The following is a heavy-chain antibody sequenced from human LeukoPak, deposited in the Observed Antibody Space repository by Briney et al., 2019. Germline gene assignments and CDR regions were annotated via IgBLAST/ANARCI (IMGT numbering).Heavy chain of an antibody. V-gene: IGHV4-31*03. D-gene: IGHD1/OR15-1a*01. Sequence: TSQTLSLTCTVSGGSISSGGYYWSWTRQHPGKGLEWIGYIYYSGSTYYNPSLKSRVTISVDTSKNQFSLKLSSVTAADTAVYYCARRTRWYFDYWGQGTLVTVSS. CDR1: GGSISSGGYY. CDR2: IYYSGST. CDR3: ARRTRWYFDY. J-gene: IGHJ4*02.